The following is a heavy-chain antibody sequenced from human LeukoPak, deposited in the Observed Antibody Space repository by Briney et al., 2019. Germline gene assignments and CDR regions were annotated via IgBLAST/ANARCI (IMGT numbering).Heavy chain of an antibody. D-gene: IGHD5-18*01. CDR2: IKPDGSEK. CDR1: GFTFSDYW. CDR3: ARGGSTAIPFDY. Sequence: GGSLRLSCAAPGFTFSDYWMSWVRQAPGKGLEWVANIKPDGSEKYYVDSVKGRFTISRDNAQNSLYLRMNSLKTEDTALYYCARGGSTAIPFDYWGQGTLVTVSS. V-gene: IGHV3-7*04. J-gene: IGHJ4*02.